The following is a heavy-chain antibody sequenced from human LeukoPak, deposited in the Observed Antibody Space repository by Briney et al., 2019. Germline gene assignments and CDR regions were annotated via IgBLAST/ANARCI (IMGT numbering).Heavy chain of an antibody. J-gene: IGHJ5*02. CDR1: GFTFSSYG. CDR2: ISYDGSNK. D-gene: IGHD3-10*01. V-gene: IGHV3-30*18. CDR3: AKDLYGSGSS. Sequence: GGSLRLSCAASGFTFSSYGMHWVRQAPGKGLEWVAAISYDGSNKYYADSVKGRFTISRDNSKNTLYLQMNSLRAEDTAVYYCAKDLYGSGSSWGQGTLVTVSS.